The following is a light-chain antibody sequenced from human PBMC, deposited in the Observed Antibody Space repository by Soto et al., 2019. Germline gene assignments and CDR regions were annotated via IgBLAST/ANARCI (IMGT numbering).Light chain of an antibody. Sequence: EIVLTQSPGTLSLSPGERATLSCRASQSVSSNYFVWYQQKPGRAPRLLVYGASSRATGIPDRFSGSGSGTDFTLTVSRLEPEDFAVYYCQQHGGSHLYSFGQGTKLEIK. CDR1: QSVSSNY. CDR3: QQHGGSHLYS. V-gene: IGKV3-20*01. J-gene: IGKJ2*03. CDR2: GAS.